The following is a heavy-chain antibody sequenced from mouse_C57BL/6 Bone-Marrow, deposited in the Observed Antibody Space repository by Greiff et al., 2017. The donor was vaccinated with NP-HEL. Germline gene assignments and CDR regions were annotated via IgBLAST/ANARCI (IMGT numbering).Heavy chain of an antibody. Sequence: QVQLQQPGAELVKPGASVKLSCKASGYTFTSYWMHWVKQRPGQGLEWIGMIHPNSGSTNYNEKFKSKATLTVDKSSSTAYMQLSSLTSEDSAVYYCAKYCGSDYAMDYWGQGTSVTVSS. V-gene: IGHV1-64*01. CDR2: IHPNSGST. J-gene: IGHJ4*01. CDR3: AKYCGSDYAMDY. CDR1: GYTFTSYW. D-gene: IGHD1-1*01.